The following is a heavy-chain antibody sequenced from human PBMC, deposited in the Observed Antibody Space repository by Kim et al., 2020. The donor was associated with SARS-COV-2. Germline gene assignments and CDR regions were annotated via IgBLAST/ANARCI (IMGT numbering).Heavy chain of an antibody. CDR2: IWVGGDKK. J-gene: IGHJ4*02. V-gene: IGHV3-33*01. CDR1: GFTFRDYG. CDR3: ARDSDTSGRYSKFDY. Sequence: GGSLRLSCAATGFTFRDYGMHWVRQAPGKGLEWVAVIWVGGDKKYYADSVKGRFTVSRDDSRNTVYLQMSSLRAEDSAIYYCARDSDTSGRYSKFDYWGQGTLVPVSS. D-gene: IGHD3-10*01.